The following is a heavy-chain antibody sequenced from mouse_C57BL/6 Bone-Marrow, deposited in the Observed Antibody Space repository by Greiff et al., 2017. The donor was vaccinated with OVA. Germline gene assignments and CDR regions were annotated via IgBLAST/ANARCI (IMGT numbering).Heavy chain of an antibody. V-gene: IGHV1-63*01. CDR1: VYTFTNYW. Sequence: QVQLQQSGAELVRPGTSVKMSCKASVYTFTNYWIGWAKQRPGHGLEWIGDIYPGGGYTNYNEKFKGKATLTADKSSSTAYMQFSSLTSEDSAIYYCARAGGPHWYFDVWGTGTTVTVSS. CDR3: ARAGGPHWYFDV. CDR2: IYPGGGYT. D-gene: IGHD1-1*02. J-gene: IGHJ1*03.